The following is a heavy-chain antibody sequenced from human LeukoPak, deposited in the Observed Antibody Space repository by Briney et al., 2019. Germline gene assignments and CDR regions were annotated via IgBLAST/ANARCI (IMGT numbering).Heavy chain of an antibody. Sequence: GGSLRLSCVGSGFSFSSYWMAWVRQAPGKGLEWVASIKQDGSEQRYVDSVKGRFTISRDNAKNSLFLQMNRLGAEDTAVYYCARDPYSGRYGDYYYYYMDVWGKGTTVTISS. CDR3: ARDPYSGRYGDYYYYYMDV. CDR1: GFSFSSYW. V-gene: IGHV3-7*01. J-gene: IGHJ6*03. D-gene: IGHD1-26*01. CDR2: IKQDGSEQ.